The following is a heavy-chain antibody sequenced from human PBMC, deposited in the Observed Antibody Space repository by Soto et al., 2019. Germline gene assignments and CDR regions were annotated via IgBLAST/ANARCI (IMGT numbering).Heavy chain of an antibody. D-gene: IGHD2-2*01. CDR3: ARDPPETRWYQLLSSGWFDP. Sequence: GASVKVSCKASGYTFTSYGISWVRQAPGQGLEWMGWISAYNGNTNYAQKLQGRVTMTTDTSTSTAYMELRSLRSDDTAVYYCARDPPETRWYQLLSSGWFDPWGQGTLVTVSS. J-gene: IGHJ5*02. CDR2: ISAYNGNT. V-gene: IGHV1-18*01. CDR1: GYTFTSYG.